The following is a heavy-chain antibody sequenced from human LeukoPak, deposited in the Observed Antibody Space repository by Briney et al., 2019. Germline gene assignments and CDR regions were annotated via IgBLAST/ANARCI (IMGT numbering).Heavy chain of an antibody. CDR3: AKGGTVVEGDY. CDR1: GYTFTDYG. D-gene: IGHD3-22*01. J-gene: IGHJ4*02. CDR2: ISGFNGNT. V-gene: IGHV1-18*01. Sequence: ASVKVSCKASGYTFTDYGISWVRQAPGQGLEWMGRISGFNGNTDFAQKFQDRVTMTTDTSTSTAYMELRSLTFDDTAVYYCAKGGTVVEGDYWGQGTLVTVSS.